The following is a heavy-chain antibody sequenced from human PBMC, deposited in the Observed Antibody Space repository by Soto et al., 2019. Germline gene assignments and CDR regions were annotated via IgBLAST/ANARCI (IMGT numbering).Heavy chain of an antibody. CDR1: GFTFSSYG. CDR2: ISYDGSNK. V-gene: IGHV3-30*18. J-gene: IGHJ4*02. D-gene: IGHD3-3*01. Sequence: QVQLVESGGGVVQPGRSLRPSCAASGFTFSSYGMHWVRQAPGKGLEWVAVISYDGSNKYYADSVKGRFTISRDNSKNTLYLQMNSLRAEDTAVYYCAKGAPLSMITIFGVVTPGIDYWGQGTLVTVSS. CDR3: AKGAPLSMITIFGVVTPGIDY.